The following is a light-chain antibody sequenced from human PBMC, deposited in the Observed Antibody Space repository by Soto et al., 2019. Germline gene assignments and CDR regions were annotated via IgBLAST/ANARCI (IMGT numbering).Light chain of an antibody. V-gene: IGLV2-23*01. CDR1: SSDVGSHNL. Sequence: QSALTQPASVSGSPGQSSTISCTGTSSDVGSHNLVSWYQQYPGKVPKLIIFEASKRPSGVSNRFSGAKSGSTDSLTISGLQAEDEADYYCCSNAVGSTYVFGSGTKLTVL. CDR3: CSNAVGSTYV. CDR2: EAS. J-gene: IGLJ1*01.